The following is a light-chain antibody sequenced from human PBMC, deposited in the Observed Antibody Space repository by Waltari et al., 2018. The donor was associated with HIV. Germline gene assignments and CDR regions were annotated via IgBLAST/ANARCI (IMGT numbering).Light chain of an antibody. V-gene: IGLV1-36*01. CDR1: HSNIGNNA. Sequence: QSVLTQPPSLSEAPRQRVTISCSGSHSNIGNNAVNWYQQLPGKAPKLLIYYHDLRPSGVSDRFSGSRSGTSASLAISGLQSEDEAHYYCASWDDRLNGWVFGGGTQLTVL. CDR2: YHD. CDR3: ASWDDRLNGWV. J-gene: IGLJ3*02.